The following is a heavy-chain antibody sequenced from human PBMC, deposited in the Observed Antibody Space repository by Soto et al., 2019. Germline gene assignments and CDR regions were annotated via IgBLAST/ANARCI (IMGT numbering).Heavy chain of an antibody. V-gene: IGHV3-11*05. CDR2: ITPSGSYT. J-gene: IGHJ4*02. D-gene: IGHD1-26*01. Sequence: QVQLVESGGGLVKPGGSLRLSCAASGFTLSESFMSWIRLAPGRGLERVSYITPSGSYTRYADSVKGRFTISSDDAKNSLYLQMNSLRAEDTALYYCVREAWSNPDYWGQGTMVTVSS. CDR1: GFTLSESF. CDR3: VREAWSNPDY.